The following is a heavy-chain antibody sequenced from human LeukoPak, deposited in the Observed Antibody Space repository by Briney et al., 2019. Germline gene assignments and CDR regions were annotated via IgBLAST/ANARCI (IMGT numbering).Heavy chain of an antibody. CDR1: GFTFSSYS. CDR3: ATWGHYDILTGYPDDY. V-gene: IGHV3-21*01. J-gene: IGHJ4*02. D-gene: IGHD3-9*01. CDR2: ISSSSSYI. Sequence: GGSLRLSCAASGFTFSSYSMNWVRQAPGKGLEWVSSISSSSSYIYYADSVKGRFTISRDNAKNSLYLQMNSLRAEDTAVYYCATWGHYDILTGYPDDYWGQGTLVTVPS.